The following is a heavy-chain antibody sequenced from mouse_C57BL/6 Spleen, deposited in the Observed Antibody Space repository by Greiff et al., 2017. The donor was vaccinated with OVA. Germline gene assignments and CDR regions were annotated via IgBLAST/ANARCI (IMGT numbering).Heavy chain of an antibody. V-gene: IGHV1-53*01. CDR2: INPSNGGT. CDR3: AREGGSGPYYYAMDY. D-gene: IGHD3-2*02. CDR1: GYTFTSYW. Sequence: QVQLQQPGTELVKPGASVKLSCKASGYTFTSYWMHWVKQRPGQGLEWIGNINPSNGGTNYNEKFKGKATLTADKSSSTAYMQLSSLTSEDSAVYFCAREGGSGPYYYAMDYWGQGTSVTVSS. J-gene: IGHJ4*01.